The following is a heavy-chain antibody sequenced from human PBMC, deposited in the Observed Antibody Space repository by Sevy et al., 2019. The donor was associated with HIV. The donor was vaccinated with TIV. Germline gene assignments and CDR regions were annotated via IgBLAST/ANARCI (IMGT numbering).Heavy chain of an antibody. Sequence: ASVKLSCKTSGYTFTSYDINWVRQATGQGLEWMGWMSPKSGNTGYSQKFQGRRTMTRNTSISTAYMELSSLRSDDTAVYYCARAGSGWYDHYFDDWGQGTLVTGSS. J-gene: IGHJ4*02. D-gene: IGHD6-13*01. CDR1: GYTFTSYD. V-gene: IGHV1-8*01. CDR2: MSPKSGNT. CDR3: ARAGSGWYDHYFDD.